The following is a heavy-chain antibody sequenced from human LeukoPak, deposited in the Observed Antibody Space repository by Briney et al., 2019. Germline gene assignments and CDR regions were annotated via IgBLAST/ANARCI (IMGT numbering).Heavy chain of an antibody. CDR2: ISGNNGNT. J-gene: IGHJ4*02. D-gene: IGHD3-22*01. CDR1: GYTFTSHG. CDR3: ARVTWDTSGFHTNRYFDS. Sequence: ASVKVSCKASGYTFTSHGITWVRQAPGLGLEWMGWISGNNGNTNYAQKLQGRVTMTTDTSKNTAYMELRRLRSDDAAVYSCARVTWDTSGFHTNRYFDSWGQGTLVTVSS. V-gene: IGHV1-18*01.